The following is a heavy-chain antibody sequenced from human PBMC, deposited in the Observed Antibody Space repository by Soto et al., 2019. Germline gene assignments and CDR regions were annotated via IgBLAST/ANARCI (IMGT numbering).Heavy chain of an antibody. CDR1: GFRFSKFG. CDR2: ISHDGTKD. J-gene: IGHJ4*02. CDR3: RGSSGGDLDY. Sequence: QVQLVESGGGVVQPGRSLRLSCTASGFRFSKFGMHWVRQSPGKGLEWMAIISHDGTKDAYADSVKGRFTISRDNSKNTLYLQMSNLRLEDTAIYSCRGSSGGDLDYWGQGTLVSVSS. V-gene: IGHV3-30*03. D-gene: IGHD2-15*01.